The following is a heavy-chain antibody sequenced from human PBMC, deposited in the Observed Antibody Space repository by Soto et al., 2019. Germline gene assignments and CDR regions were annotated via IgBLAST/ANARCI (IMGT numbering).Heavy chain of an antibody. CDR2: ISAYNGNT. D-gene: IGHD2-15*01. V-gene: IGHV1-18*04. CDR3: ARSGIVVVVAATSADYHYGMDV. J-gene: IGHJ6*02. Sequence: QVQLVQSGAEVKKPGASVKVSCKASGYTFTSYGISWVRQAPGQGLEWMGWISAYNGNTNYAQKLQGRVTVTTDTSTSTAYMELRSLRSDDTAVYYCARSGIVVVVAATSADYHYGMDVWGQGTTVTVSS. CDR1: GYTFTSYG.